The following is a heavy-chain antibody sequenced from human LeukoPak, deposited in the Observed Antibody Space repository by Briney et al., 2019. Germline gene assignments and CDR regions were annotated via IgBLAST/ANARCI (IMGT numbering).Heavy chain of an antibody. CDR3: AKGATAMITYYFDS. V-gene: IGHV3-23*01. Sequence: GGSLRLSCAASGFTFSSYAMSWVRQAPGKGLEWVSAISGSGGSTYYADSVKGRFTISRDNSKNTRYLQRSSLRVEDTAVYYCAKGATAMITYYFDSWGQGTPVTVSS. CDR1: GFTFSSYA. J-gene: IGHJ4*02. CDR2: ISGSGGST. D-gene: IGHD5-18*01.